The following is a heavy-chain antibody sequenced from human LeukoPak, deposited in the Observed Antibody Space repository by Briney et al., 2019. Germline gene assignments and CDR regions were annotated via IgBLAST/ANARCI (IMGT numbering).Heavy chain of an antibody. D-gene: IGHD3-22*01. Sequence: GGSLRLSCAASGFTFSSYAMSWVRQAPGKGPEWVSAISGSGGSTYYADSVKGRFTISRDNSKNTLFLQMNSLRAEDTAVYYCARGRNYYDSSGYYYEGDAFDIWGQGTMVTVSS. CDR2: ISGSGGST. J-gene: IGHJ3*02. CDR1: GFTFSSYA. V-gene: IGHV3-23*01. CDR3: ARGRNYYDSSGYYYEGDAFDI.